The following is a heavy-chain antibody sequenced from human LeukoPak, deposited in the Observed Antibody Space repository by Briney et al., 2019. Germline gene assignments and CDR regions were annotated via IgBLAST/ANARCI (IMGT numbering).Heavy chain of an antibody. Sequence: ASVKVSCKASGYTFTSYDISWVRQAPGQGLEWMGWISAYNGHTKYAQKVQGRVTMTRDTSTSTAYMELRSLRSDDTAVYYCARDGHRRYHYDSSGREDAFDIWGQGTMVTVSS. J-gene: IGHJ3*02. CDR2: ISAYNGHT. CDR1: GYTFTSYD. CDR3: ARDGHRRYHYDSSGREDAFDI. D-gene: IGHD3-22*01. V-gene: IGHV1-18*01.